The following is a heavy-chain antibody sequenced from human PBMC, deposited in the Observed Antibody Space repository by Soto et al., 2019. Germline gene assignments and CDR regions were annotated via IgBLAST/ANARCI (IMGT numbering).Heavy chain of an antibody. CDR3: ATQGNTAMVTNYYYDGMDV. V-gene: IGHV1-69*12. CDR2: IIPIFGTA. Sequence: QVQLVQSGAEVKKPGSSVKVSCKASGGTFSSYAISWVRQAPGQGLEWMGGIIPIFGTANYAQKFQGRVTITADESTSTAYMELSSLRSEDTAVYYCATQGNTAMVTNYYYDGMDVWGQGTTVTVSS. D-gene: IGHD5-18*01. CDR1: GGTFSSYA. J-gene: IGHJ6*02.